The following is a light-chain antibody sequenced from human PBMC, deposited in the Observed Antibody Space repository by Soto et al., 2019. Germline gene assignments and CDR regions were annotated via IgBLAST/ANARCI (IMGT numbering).Light chain of an antibody. J-gene: IGLJ3*02. Sequence: SVLTQPPSASGTPGQKITISCSGSTSDIGSNTVNWYQQVPGTAPKLLIYANNQRPSGVPDRFSGSKSGTSASLAISGLQSEDEADYYCEAWDDSLNGPVFGGGTKVTVL. CDR2: ANN. CDR3: EAWDDSLNGPV. V-gene: IGLV1-44*01. CDR1: TSDIGSNT.